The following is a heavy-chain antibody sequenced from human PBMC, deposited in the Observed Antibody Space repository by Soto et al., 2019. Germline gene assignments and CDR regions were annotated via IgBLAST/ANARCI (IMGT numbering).Heavy chain of an antibody. CDR3: ARGLAHRQLVLHY. CDR1: GGSFSGYY. V-gene: IGHV4-34*01. Sequence: PSETLSLICAVYGGSFSGYYWSWIRQPPGKGLEWIEEINHSGSTNYHPSLKRRVTISVDTSKNQFSLKLSSVTAADTAVYYCARGLAHRQLVLHYRGQGTLVTVSS. J-gene: IGHJ4*02. D-gene: IGHD6-6*01. CDR2: INHSGST.